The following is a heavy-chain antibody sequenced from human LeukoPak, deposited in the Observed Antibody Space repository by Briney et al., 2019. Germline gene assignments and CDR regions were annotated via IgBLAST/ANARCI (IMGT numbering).Heavy chain of an antibody. CDR3: ARSRQYNGGWYPDY. V-gene: IGHV6-1*01. CDR1: GDSVSSNSAT. D-gene: IGHD6-19*01. J-gene: IGHJ4*02. Sequence: SQTLSLTCAISGDSVSSNSATWNWIRQSPSRGLGWLGRTYYRSTWYSDYAVSVKSRITINPDISKNQFSLQLDSVTPEDTAVYYCARSRQYNGGWYPDYWGQGTLVTVSS. CDR2: TYYRSTWYS.